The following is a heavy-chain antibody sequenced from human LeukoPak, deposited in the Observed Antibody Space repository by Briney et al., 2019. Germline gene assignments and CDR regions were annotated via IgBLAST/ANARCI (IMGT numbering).Heavy chain of an antibody. J-gene: IGHJ6*02. CDR3: ARVGSRHSSSWYDYYYYGMDV. CDR2: IYYSGST. V-gene: IGHV4-30-4*02. Sequence: SETLSLTCTVSGGSISSGDYYWSWIRQPPGKGLEWIGYIYYSGSTYYNPSLKSRVTISADTSKNQFSLKLSSVTAADTAVYYCARVGSRHSSSWYDYYYYGMDVWGQGTTVTVSS. CDR1: GGSISSGDYY. D-gene: IGHD6-13*01.